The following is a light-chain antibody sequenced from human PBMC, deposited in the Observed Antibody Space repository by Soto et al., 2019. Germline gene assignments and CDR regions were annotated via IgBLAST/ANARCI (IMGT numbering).Light chain of an antibody. CDR3: QQYRGYSRT. J-gene: IGKJ1*01. CDR1: QSVNTW. V-gene: IGKV1-5*01. CDR2: EAS. Sequence: DIQMTQSPSTLSASVGDKITIACRASQSVNTWVAWYQQKPGEVPRLLIYEASFLQSGVSSRFRGSGSGTEFTLPITNLQPDDFATYYCQQYRGYSRTFGQGTKVE.